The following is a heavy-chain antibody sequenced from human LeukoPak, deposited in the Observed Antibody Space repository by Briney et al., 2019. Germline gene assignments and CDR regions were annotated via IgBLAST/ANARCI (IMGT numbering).Heavy chain of an antibody. Sequence: SETLSLTCTVSGGSISSGDYYWSWIRQPPGKGLEWIGYIYYSGSTYYNPSLKSRVTISVDTSKNQFSLKLSSVTAADTAVYHCARGRAYYYDSSGYYWDYWGQGTLVTVSS. CDR2: IYYSGST. V-gene: IGHV4-30-4*01. D-gene: IGHD3-22*01. J-gene: IGHJ4*02. CDR3: ARGRAYYYDSSGYYWDY. CDR1: GGSISSGDYY.